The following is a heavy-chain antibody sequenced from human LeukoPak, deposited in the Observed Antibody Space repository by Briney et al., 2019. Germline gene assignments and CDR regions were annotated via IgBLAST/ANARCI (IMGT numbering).Heavy chain of an antibody. V-gene: IGHV1-46*01. CDR1: GYTFTSYY. CDR2: INPSGGST. D-gene: IGHD2-2*01. Sequence: GASVKVSSKASGYTFTSYYMHWVRQATGQGLEWMGIINPSGGSTSYAQKFQGRVTMTRDTSTSTVYMELSSLRSEDTAVYYCARDPGDQPGRYWGQGTLVTVSS. CDR3: ARDPGDQPGRY. J-gene: IGHJ4*02.